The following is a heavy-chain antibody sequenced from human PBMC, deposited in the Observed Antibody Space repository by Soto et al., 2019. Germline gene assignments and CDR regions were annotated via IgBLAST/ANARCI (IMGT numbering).Heavy chain of an antibody. D-gene: IGHD2-21*02. J-gene: IGHJ4*02. Sequence: ASVKVSCKASGYTFTSYGISWVRQAPGQGLEWMGWISAYNGNTNYAQKLQDRVTMTTDTSTSTAYMELRSLRSDDTAVYYCARDPAIGEWNYFDYWGQGTLVTVSS. V-gene: IGHV1-18*01. CDR2: ISAYNGNT. CDR3: ARDPAIGEWNYFDY. CDR1: GYTFTSYG.